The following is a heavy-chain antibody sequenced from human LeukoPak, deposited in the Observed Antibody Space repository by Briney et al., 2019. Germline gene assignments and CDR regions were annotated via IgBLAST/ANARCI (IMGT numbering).Heavy chain of an antibody. CDR2: TSSSSHVI. CDR1: GFTFSSYS. Sequence: PGGSLRLSCAAPGFTFSSYSMNWVRQAPGQGLEWISHTSSSSHVIFYADSVKGRFTISRENAKNSLYLQRNSLRDEDTAVYYCARDCSGAGCVSQWYFDLWGGGALVTVSS. V-gene: IGHV3-48*02. CDR3: ARDCSGAGCVSQWYFDL. J-gene: IGHJ2*01. D-gene: IGHD2-15*01.